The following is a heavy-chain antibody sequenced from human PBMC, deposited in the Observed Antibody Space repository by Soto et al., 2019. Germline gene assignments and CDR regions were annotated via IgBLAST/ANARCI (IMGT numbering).Heavy chain of an antibody. V-gene: IGHV1-69*13. CDR3: ARSPRGYSSTFEY. CDR1: GGTFSSYA. D-gene: IGHD5-18*01. J-gene: IGHJ4*02. CDR2: IIPIFGTA. Sequence: GASVKVSCKASGGTFSSYAISWVRQAPGQGLEWMGGIIPIFGTANSAQKFQGRVTITADESTSTAYMELSSLRSEDTAVYYCARSPRGYSSTFEYWGQGTLVTDCS.